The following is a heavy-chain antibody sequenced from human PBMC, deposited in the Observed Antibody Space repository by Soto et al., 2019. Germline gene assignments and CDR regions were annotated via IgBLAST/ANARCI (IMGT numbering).Heavy chain of an antibody. CDR3: ARDRGSDSGYDYLDY. V-gene: IGHV3-33*01. CDR1: GFTFSSYG. Sequence: QVQLVESGGGVVQPGRSLRLSCAASGFTFSSYGMHWVRQAPGKGLEWVAVIWYDGSNKYYADSVKGRFTISRDNSKNTLYLQMNSLRAEDTAVYYCARDRGSDSGYDYLDYWGQGTLVTVSS. CDR2: IWYDGSNK. J-gene: IGHJ4*02. D-gene: IGHD5-12*01.